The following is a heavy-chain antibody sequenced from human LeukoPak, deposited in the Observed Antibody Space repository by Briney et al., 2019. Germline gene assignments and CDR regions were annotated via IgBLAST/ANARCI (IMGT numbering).Heavy chain of an antibody. V-gene: IGHV1-18*01. CDR3: ARHCSGGSCYKWAFDI. CDR2: ISAYNGNT. CDR1: GYTFTSYG. D-gene: IGHD2-15*01. Sequence: ASVKVSCKASGYTFTSYGISWVRQAPGQGLEWMGWISAYNGNTNYAQKLQGRVTMTTDTSTSTAYMELRSLRSDDTAAYYCARHCSGGSCYKWAFDIWGQGTMVTVSS. J-gene: IGHJ3*02.